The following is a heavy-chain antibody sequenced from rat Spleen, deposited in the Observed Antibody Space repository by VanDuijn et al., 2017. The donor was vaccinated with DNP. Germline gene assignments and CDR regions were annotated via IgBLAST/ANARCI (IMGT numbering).Heavy chain of an antibody. CDR2: IISSGGST. CDR1: GFTFNKYW. D-gene: IGHD1-5*01. CDR3: ATRAGTTHYYAMDA. Sequence: EVQLVESGGDLVHPGRSLKLSYVASGFTFNKYWMTWIRQVPGKGLEWVASIISSGGSTFYRDSVRGRFTISRDNAKTTLYLQMNSLRSEDTATYYCATRAGTTHYYAMDAWGQGTSVTVSS. V-gene: IGHV5-31*01. J-gene: IGHJ4*01.